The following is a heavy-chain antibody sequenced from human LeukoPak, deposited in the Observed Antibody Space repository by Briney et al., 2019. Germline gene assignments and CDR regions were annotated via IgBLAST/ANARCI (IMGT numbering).Heavy chain of an antibody. CDR2: IYYSGST. D-gene: IGHD6-13*01. CDR1: GGSISSGGYY. V-gene: IGHV4-31*03. Sequence: PSETLSLTCTVSGGSISSGGYYWSWIRQHPGKGLEWIGYIYYSGSTYYNPSLKSRVTISVDTSKNQFSLKLSSVTAADTAVYYCARGDSGTWYRGYFDYWGQGTLVTVSS. CDR3: ARGDSGTWYRGYFDY. J-gene: IGHJ4*02.